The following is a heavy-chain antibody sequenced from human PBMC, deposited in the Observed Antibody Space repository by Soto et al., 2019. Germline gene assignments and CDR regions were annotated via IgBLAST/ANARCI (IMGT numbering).Heavy chain of an antibody. J-gene: IGHJ3*02. V-gene: IGHV3-48*01. CDR3: ARDRGAAARDAFDI. CDR2: ISSSSSTI. Sequence: GGSLRLSCAASGFTFSSYSMNWVRQAPGKGLEWVSNISSSSSTIYYADSVKGRFTISRDNAKNSLYLQMNSLRAEDTAVYYCARDRGAAARDAFDIWGQGTMVTVSS. D-gene: IGHD6-13*01. CDR1: GFTFSSYS.